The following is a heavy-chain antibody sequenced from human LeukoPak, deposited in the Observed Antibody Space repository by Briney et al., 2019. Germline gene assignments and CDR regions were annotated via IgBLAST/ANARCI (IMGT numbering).Heavy chain of an antibody. CDR2: ISGSGGST. Sequence: GGSLRLSCAAPGFTFSSYAMSWVRQAPGKGLEWVSAISGSGGSTFYADSVKGRFTISTDNSKNRLYLQMNSLRAEDTAVYYCAKDRRDGYTADAFDIWGQGTMVTVSS. D-gene: IGHD5-24*01. J-gene: IGHJ3*02. CDR3: AKDRRDGYTADAFDI. V-gene: IGHV3-23*01. CDR1: GFTFSSYA.